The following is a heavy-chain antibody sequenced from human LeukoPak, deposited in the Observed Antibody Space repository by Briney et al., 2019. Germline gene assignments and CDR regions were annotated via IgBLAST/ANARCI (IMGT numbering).Heavy chain of an antibody. CDR2: IIPILGIA. V-gene: IGHV1-69*04. Sequence: GSSVKVSCKASGGTFSSYAISWVRQAPGQGLEWMGRIIPILGIANYAQKFQGRVTITADKSTSTAYMELSSLRSEDTAVYYCARAVYDSSGYYSRSVGRGDYFDYWGQGTLVTVSS. CDR1: GGTFSSYA. D-gene: IGHD3-22*01. J-gene: IGHJ4*02. CDR3: ARAVYDSSGYYSRSVGRGDYFDY.